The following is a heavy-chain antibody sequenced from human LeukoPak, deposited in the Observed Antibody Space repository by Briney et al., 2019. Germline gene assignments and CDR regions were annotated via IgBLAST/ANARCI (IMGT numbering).Heavy chain of an antibody. CDR1: SGSISSHY. Sequence: SETLSLTCTVSSGSISSHYWTWIRQPPGKGLEWIGYIYYSGSTNYNPSLKSRVTISVDTSKNQFSLKLSSVTSADTAVYYCATQSSSSHWYYFDYWGQGALVTVSS. CDR3: ATQSSSSHWYYFDY. J-gene: IGHJ4*02. CDR2: IYYSGST. D-gene: IGHD6-13*01. V-gene: IGHV4-59*11.